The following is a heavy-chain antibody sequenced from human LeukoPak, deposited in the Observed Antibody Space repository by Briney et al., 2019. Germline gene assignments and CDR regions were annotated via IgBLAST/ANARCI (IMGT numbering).Heavy chain of an antibody. V-gene: IGHV3-23*01. D-gene: IGHD2-2*01. CDR1: GFTLSSYE. J-gene: IGHJ4*02. Sequence: GGSLTLSCAASGFTLSSYEMNWVRQAPGKGLEWDSDVSGSGTSTIYADSVKGRLTISRDNSKNPLYLQMNNLRAEDTAVYYCAKVGRASWAPYYFDYWGQGTLVTVSS. CDR3: AKVGRASWAPYYFDY. CDR2: VSGSGTST.